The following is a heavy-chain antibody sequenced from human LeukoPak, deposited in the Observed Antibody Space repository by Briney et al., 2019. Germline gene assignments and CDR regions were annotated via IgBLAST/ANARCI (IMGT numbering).Heavy chain of an antibody. CDR2: ISGSGGST. D-gene: IGHD6-19*01. V-gene: IGHV3-23*01. Sequence: GGSLRLSCAASGFTFSSYWMHWVRQAPGKGLVWVSAISGSGGSTYYADSVKGRFTISRDNSKNTLYLQMNSLRAEDTAVYYCAKAVAGISYTDYWGQGTLVIVSS. CDR3: AKAVAGISYTDY. CDR1: GFTFSSYW. J-gene: IGHJ4*02.